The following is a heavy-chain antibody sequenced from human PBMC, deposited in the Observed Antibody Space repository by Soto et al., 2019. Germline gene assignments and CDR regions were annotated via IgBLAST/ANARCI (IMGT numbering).Heavy chain of an antibody. Sequence: GGSLRLSCAASGFTFSSYSMNWVRQAPGKGLEWVSSISSSSSYIYYADSVKGRFTISRDNAKNSLYLQMNSLRAEDTAVYYCARDCRDTVTGYYYYYYMDVCGKGTTVTVSS. CDR2: ISSSSSYI. D-gene: IGHD4-4*01. J-gene: IGHJ6*03. CDR1: GFTFSSYS. CDR3: ARDCRDTVTGYYYYYYMDV. V-gene: IGHV3-21*01.